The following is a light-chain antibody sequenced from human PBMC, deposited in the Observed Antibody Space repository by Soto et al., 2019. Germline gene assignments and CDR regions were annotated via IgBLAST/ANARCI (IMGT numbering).Light chain of an antibody. CDR3: QQYGSSTYT. Sequence: EIVLTQSPGTVSLSPGESATLSCRASQSVSRSYLAWYQLKPGQAPRLLIYGASSRATGIPDRFSGSGSGTDFTLTISRLEPEDFAVYYCQQYGSSTYTFGQGTKLESK. CDR2: GAS. CDR1: QSVSRSY. J-gene: IGKJ2*01. V-gene: IGKV3-20*01.